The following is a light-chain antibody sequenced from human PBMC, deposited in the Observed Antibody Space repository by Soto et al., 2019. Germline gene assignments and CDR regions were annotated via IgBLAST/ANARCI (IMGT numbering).Light chain of an antibody. CDR1: QSVTTK. V-gene: IGKV3-11*01. CDR3: QQRSNWPT. Sequence: EIVLTQSPGTLSLSPGERATLSCRASQSVTTKLAWYQHKPGQAPRLLIYGASGRAAGIPDRFSGSGSGTDFTLTISSLEPEDFAVYYCQQRSNWPTFGQGTRLEIK. CDR2: GAS. J-gene: IGKJ5*01.